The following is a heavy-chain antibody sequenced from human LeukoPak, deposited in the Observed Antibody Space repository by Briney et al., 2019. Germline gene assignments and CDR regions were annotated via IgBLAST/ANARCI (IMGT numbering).Heavy chain of an antibody. D-gene: IGHD3-16*02. CDR3: ARDTPYLRYDYVWGSYRSPRGDY. V-gene: IGHV3-7*01. CDR1: GFTFSSYW. Sequence: GGSLRLSCAASGFTFSSYWMSWVRQAPGKGLEWVANIKQDVSEKYYVDSVKGRFTNSRDNAKNSLYLQMNSLRAEDTAVYYCARDTPYLRYDYVWGSYRSPRGDYWGQGTLVTVSS. CDR2: IKQDVSEK. J-gene: IGHJ4*02.